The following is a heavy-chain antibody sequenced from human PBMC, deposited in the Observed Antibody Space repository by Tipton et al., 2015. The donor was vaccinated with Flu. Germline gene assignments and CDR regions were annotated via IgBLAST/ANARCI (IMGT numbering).Heavy chain of an antibody. CDR2: IYHSGST. CDR1: GGSTSSSNW. D-gene: IGHD4-23*01. V-gene: IGHV4-4*02. J-gene: IGHJ4*02. CDR3: ARDRRARTAAGGVD. Sequence: GLVKPSGTLSLTCAVSGGSTSSSNWWSWVRQPPGKGLEWIGEIYHSGSTNYNPSLKSRVTISVDKSKNQFSLKLSSVTAADTAVYYCARDRRARTAAGGVDWGQGTLVTVSS.